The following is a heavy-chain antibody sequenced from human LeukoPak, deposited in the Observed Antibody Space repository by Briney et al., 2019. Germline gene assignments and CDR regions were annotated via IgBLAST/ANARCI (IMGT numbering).Heavy chain of an antibody. CDR3: ARGNRFRDDY. D-gene: IGHD2-21*01. CDR2: INHSGST. V-gene: IGHV4-34*01. Sequence: PSETLSLTCAVYGGSFSGYYWSWIRQPPGKGLEWIGEINHSGSTNYNPSLKSRVTISVDTSKNQISLKLSSVTAADTAVYYCARGNRFRDDYWGQGTLVTVSS. J-gene: IGHJ4*02. CDR1: GGSFSGYY.